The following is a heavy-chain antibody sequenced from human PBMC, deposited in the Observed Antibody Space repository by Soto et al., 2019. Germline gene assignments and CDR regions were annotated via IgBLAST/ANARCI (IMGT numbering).Heavy chain of an antibody. Sequence: EVQLLESGGGLVQPGGSLRLSCAASGFTFSSYAMSWVRQAPGKGLEWVSAISGSGGSTYYADSVKSRFTISRDNSKNKLYLQMNSLRAEDTAVYYCAKDGERFWGWLFSICYFDYWGQGTLVTVSS. V-gene: IGHV3-23*01. D-gene: IGHD3-3*01. CDR1: GFTFSSYA. CDR2: ISGSGGST. J-gene: IGHJ4*02. CDR3: AKDGERFWGWLFSICYFDY.